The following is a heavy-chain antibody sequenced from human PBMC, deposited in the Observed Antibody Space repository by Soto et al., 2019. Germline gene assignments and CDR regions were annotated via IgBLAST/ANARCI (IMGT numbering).Heavy chain of an antibody. D-gene: IGHD3-10*01. V-gene: IGHV3-33*01. Sequence: QVQLVESGGGVVQPGRSLRLSCAASGFTCSRYGMHWVRQAPGKGLEWVAVIWYDGSNKYYADSVKGRFTISRDNSKNTLYLQMNSLRAEDTAVYYCARPPFAMVRGVIGYYYGMDVWGQGTTVTVSS. J-gene: IGHJ6*02. CDR1: GFTCSRYG. CDR2: IWYDGSNK. CDR3: ARPPFAMVRGVIGYYYGMDV.